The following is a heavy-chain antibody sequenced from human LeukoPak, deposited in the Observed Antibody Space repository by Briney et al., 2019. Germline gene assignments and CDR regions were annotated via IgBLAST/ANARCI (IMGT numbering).Heavy chain of an antibody. Sequence: ASVKVSCXASGYSFTSYGISWVRQALGQGLEWMGWISAYNGNTNYAQKLQGRVTMTTDTSTSTAYMELRSLRSDDTAVYYCASRTRNCSSTSCQIFDYWGQGTLVTVSS. CDR2: ISAYNGNT. CDR1: GYSFTSYG. D-gene: IGHD2-2*01. V-gene: IGHV1-18*01. CDR3: ASRTRNCSSTSCQIFDY. J-gene: IGHJ4*02.